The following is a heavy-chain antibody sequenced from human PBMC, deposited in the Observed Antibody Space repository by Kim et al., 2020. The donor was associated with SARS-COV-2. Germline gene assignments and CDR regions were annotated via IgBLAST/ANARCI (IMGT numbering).Heavy chain of an antibody. Sequence: SETLSLTCTVSGGSISSSSYYWGWVRQPPGKGLEWIGSIYYSGSTYYNPSLKSRVTISVDTSKNQFSLKLSSVTAADTAVYYCAGQNSMMVVVIIKPGPLDYWGQGTLVTVSS. CDR1: GGSISSSSYY. D-gene: IGHD3-22*01. CDR3: AGQNSMMVVVIIKPGPLDY. CDR2: IYYSGST. V-gene: IGHV4-39*01. J-gene: IGHJ4*02.